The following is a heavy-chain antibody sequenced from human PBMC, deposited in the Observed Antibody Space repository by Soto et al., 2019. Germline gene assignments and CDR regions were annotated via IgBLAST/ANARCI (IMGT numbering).Heavy chain of an antibody. D-gene: IGHD3-22*01. V-gene: IGHV3-33*06. J-gene: IGHJ6*02. CDR2: IWYDGSSK. CDR1: GFTFSDYG. Sequence: QVQLVESGGGVVQPGRSLRLSCAASGFTFSDYGMHWVRQAPGKGLEWVAVIWYDGSSKYYADSVKGRFTISRDNSKNTLCLHMNILTAEDTAVHYCAKSGLAELPDSSGTLYYGLDVWGQGTTVTVS. CDR3: AKSGLAELPDSSGTLYYGLDV.